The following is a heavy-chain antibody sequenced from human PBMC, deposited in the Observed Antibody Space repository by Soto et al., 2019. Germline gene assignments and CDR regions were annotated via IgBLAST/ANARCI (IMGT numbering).Heavy chain of an antibody. V-gene: IGHV3-23*01. CDR1: GFPFSDYS. Sequence: GGSLRLSCAASGFPFSDYSRAWVRQAPGKGLDWLSSLSGSGVTTYYADSVKGRFTISRDNSEKTLHLRMSSLRAEDTAVYYWARVDTEGWYFNYVCQGTLITFSS. D-gene: IGHD2-8*02. CDR3: ARVDTEGWYFNY. J-gene: IGHJ4*02. CDR2: LSGSGVTT.